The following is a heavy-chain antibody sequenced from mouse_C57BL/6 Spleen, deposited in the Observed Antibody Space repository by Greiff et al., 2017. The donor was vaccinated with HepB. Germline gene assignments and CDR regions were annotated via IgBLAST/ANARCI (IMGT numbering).Heavy chain of an antibody. J-gene: IGHJ4*01. V-gene: IGHV5-4*01. CDR1: GFTFSSYA. D-gene: IGHD1-1*02. Sequence: DVQLQESGGGLVKPGGSLKLSCAASGFTFSSYAMSWVRQTPEKRLEWVATISDGGSYTYYPDNVKGRFTISRDNAKNNLYLQMSHLKSEDTAMYYCAREVATSMDYWGQGTSVTVSS. CDR2: ISDGGSYT. CDR3: AREVATSMDY.